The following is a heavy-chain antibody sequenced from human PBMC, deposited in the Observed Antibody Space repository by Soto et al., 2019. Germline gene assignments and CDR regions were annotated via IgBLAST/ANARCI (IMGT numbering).Heavy chain of an antibody. Sequence: PGGSLSHSCAGTGFAFRSYAMHWVRQAPGKGLEWVAVISYDGSNKYYADSVKGRFTISRDNSKNTLYLQMNSLRAEDTAVYYCAREEFCSCSIWYRAVDVCG. D-gene: IGHD6-13*01. V-gene: IGHV3-30-3*01. CDR2: ISYDGSNK. CDR1: GFAFRSYA. J-gene: IGHJ6*02. CDR3: AREEFCSCSIWYRAVDV.